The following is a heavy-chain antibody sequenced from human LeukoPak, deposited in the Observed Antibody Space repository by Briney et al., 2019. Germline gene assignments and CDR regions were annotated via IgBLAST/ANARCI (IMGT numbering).Heavy chain of an antibody. CDR2: IKQSGIDK. CDR1: GFNFFNFW. CDR3: VRDSGSAWSGLFDS. J-gene: IGHJ4*02. Sequence: GGSLRLSCAASGFNFFNFWMTWVRQAPGKGLEWVATIKQSGIDKCYVDSVKGRFTISRDNAKNSMYLEMKNLRGDDTGIYYCVRDSGSAWSGLFDSWGQGTLVTVSS. D-gene: IGHD2-21*02. V-gene: IGHV3-7*01.